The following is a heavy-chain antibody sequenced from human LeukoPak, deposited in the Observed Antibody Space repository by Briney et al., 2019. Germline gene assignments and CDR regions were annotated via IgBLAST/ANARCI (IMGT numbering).Heavy chain of an antibody. J-gene: IGHJ4*02. CDR3: ARGLLRFGEGAWVDY. D-gene: IGHD3-10*01. CDR1: GGPISSYY. Sequence: SETLSLTCTVSGGPISSYYWSWIRQPPGKGLEWIGYIYYSGSTNYNPSLKSRVTVSVDRSKNQFSLKLSSVTAADTAVYYCARGLLRFGEGAWVDYWGQGTLVTVSS. CDR2: IYYSGST. V-gene: IGHV4-59*12.